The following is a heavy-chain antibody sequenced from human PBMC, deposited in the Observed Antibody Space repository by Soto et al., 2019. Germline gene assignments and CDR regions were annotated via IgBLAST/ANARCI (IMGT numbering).Heavy chain of an antibody. CDR2: IDPSGSYT. CDR1: GYSFTSFC. Sequence: PGESLKISCKGSGYSFTSFCISWARQMPGKGLEWMGRIDPSGSYTKYSPSFRGHVTFSVDKSTSTAYLSLEASDTAIHYCARHEYSGYENYYFGMDLWGQGTTVTVSS. J-gene: IGHJ6*02. CDR3: ARHEYSGYENYYFGMDL. V-gene: IGHV5-10-1*01. D-gene: IGHD5-12*01.